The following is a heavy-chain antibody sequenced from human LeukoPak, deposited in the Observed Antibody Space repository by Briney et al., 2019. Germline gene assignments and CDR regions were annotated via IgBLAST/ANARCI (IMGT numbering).Heavy chain of an antibody. J-gene: IGHJ4*02. Sequence: TGGSLRLSCAASGFSFNNYWMAWVRQTAGKGLEWVASMKQDGSEEYYADSVKGRFTISRDNSKNTLYLQMNSLRAEDTAVYYCAKFIAAAGTFDYWGQGTLVTVSS. V-gene: IGHV3-7*01. D-gene: IGHD6-13*01. CDR1: GFSFNNYW. CDR2: MKQDGSEE. CDR3: AKFIAAAGTFDY.